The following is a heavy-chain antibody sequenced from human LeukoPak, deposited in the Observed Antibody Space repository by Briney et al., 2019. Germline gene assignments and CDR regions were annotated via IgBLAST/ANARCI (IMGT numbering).Heavy chain of an antibody. CDR2: IIPMFGTA. V-gene: IGHV1-69*05. J-gene: IGHJ5*02. CDR3: ARSERVVAGTTLGWFDP. CDR1: GGTFSSYA. D-gene: IGHD1-7*01. Sequence: SVKVSCKASGGTFSSYAISWVRQAHGQGLEWMGGIIPMFGTANYAQKLQGRVTITTDESTSTAYMELISLRSDDTAVYYCARSERVVAGTTLGWFDPWGQGTLVTVSS.